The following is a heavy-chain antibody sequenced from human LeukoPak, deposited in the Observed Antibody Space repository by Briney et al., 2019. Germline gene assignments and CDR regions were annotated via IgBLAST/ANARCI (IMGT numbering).Heavy chain of an antibody. CDR1: GYIFTSYG. J-gene: IGHJ4*02. CDR2: MNPHSGNT. D-gene: IGHD3-10*01. V-gene: IGHV1-8*02. Sequence: ASVKVSCKASGYIFTSYGINWVRQASGQGLEWMGWMNPHSGNTGYAQKFQGRVTMTRDTSINTAYMELSSLTSDDTAVYYCTRAPVPGNYWGQGTLVTVSS. CDR3: TRAPVPGNY.